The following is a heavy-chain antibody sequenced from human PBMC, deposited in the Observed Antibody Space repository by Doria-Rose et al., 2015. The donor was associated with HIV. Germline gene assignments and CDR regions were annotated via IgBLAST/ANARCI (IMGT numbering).Heavy chain of an antibody. CDR3: ARIKSSRWYHKYYFDF. Sequence: SGPVLVKPTETLTLTCTVSGVSLSSPGMGVSWIRQPPGKALEWLANIFSDDERSYKTSLKSRLTISRCTSKSQVVLTMTDMDPVDTATYYCARIKSSRWYHKYYFDFWGHGTLVIVSA. CDR1: GVSLSSPGMG. V-gene: IGHV2-26*01. CDR2: IFSDDER. J-gene: IGHJ4*01. D-gene: IGHD6-13*01.